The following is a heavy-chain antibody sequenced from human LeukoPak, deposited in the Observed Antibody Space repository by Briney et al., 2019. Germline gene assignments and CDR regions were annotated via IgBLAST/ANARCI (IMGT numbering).Heavy chain of an antibody. V-gene: IGHV3-7*04. CDR2: INQDGSAK. D-gene: IGHD5-18*01. CDR1: GFTVSNSW. CDR3: VMDRSPGTGIVRLDY. J-gene: IGHJ4*02. Sequence: GGSMRLSCAASGFTVSNSWMSWLSQAPGEGLEWVANINQDGSAKYYVDSVKGRFTISRDNAQNSLFVQMNSRRDEDTAVYYCVMDRSPGTGIVRLDYGGQGTLVTVSS.